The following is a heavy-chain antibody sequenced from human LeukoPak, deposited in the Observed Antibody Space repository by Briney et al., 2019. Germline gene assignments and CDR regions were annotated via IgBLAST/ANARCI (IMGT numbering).Heavy chain of an antibody. V-gene: IGHV3-23*01. D-gene: IGHD6-19*01. CDR3: AKDSSSGSTKYYYYMDV. Sequence: VWPGGSLRLSCAASGIYDMSWVRQAPGKGLEWVSAISGSGGSTYYADSVKGRFTISRDNSKNTLYLQMNSLRAEDTAVYYCAKDSSSGSTKYYYYMDVWGKGTTVTVSS. CDR1: GIYD. CDR2: ISGSGGST. J-gene: IGHJ6*03.